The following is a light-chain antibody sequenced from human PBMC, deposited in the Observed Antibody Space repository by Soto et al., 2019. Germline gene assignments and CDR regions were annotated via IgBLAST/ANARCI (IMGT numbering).Light chain of an antibody. CDR2: WAS. CDR1: QSILSTSNNKNL. J-gene: IGKJ2*01. CDR3: QNDSPPRYT. V-gene: IGKV4-1*01. Sequence: DIVMTQSPEYLAVSLGERATINCRASQSILSTSNNKNLLAWYQQKQGQPPKLLIYWASTRQSGVPDRFSGSGSGRDFTLTISSRQAEDVAGYYGQNDSPPRYTFGQGPMLGIK.